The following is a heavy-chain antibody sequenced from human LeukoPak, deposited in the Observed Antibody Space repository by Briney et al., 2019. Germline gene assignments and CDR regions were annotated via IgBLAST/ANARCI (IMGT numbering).Heavy chain of an antibody. D-gene: IGHD3-3*01. CDR1: GFTFSSYG. Sequence: GSLRLSCAASGFTFSSYGMHWVRQAQGKGLEWVTFIRYDGSNKYYADSVKGRFTISRDNSKNTLYLQMNSLRAEDTAVTYCEKEGGGYYTGSYYVYLWGQGTVVTVSS. J-gene: IGHJ4*02. CDR3: EKEGGGYYTGSYYVYL. CDR2: IRYDGSNK. V-gene: IGHV3-30*02.